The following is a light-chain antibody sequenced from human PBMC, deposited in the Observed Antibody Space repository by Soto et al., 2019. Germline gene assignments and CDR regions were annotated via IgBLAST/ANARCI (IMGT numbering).Light chain of an antibody. CDR1: TGAVTSGYH. J-gene: IGLJ3*02. CDR3: LLFYAGGGV. Sequence: QAVVTQEPSLTVSPGETVTLTCASRTGAVTSGYHLNWFQQKPGQAPRALIYSTSHKHPWMPARFSGSLLGGSAALTLSGVEPEDEAEYFCLLFYAGGGVFGGGTKVTVL. CDR2: STS. V-gene: IGLV7-43*01.